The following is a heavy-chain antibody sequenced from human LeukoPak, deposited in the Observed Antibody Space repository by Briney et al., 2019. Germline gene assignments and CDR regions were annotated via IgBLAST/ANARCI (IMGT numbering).Heavy chain of an antibody. CDR3: ARSGTYQHSSSYDY. Sequence: SETLSLTCAVYGESFKDYYWNWLRQPPGKGLEWIGEINHSGSSNYNPSLKSRVTISVDTSKNQFSLKLSSVTAADTAVYYCARSGTYQHSSSYDYWGQGTLVTVSS. CDR2: INHSGSS. V-gene: IGHV4-34*01. J-gene: IGHJ4*02. D-gene: IGHD6-13*01. CDR1: GESFKDYY.